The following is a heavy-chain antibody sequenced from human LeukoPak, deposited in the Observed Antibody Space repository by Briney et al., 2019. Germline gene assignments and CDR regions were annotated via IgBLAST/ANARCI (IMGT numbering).Heavy chain of an antibody. CDR3: AKVPDYSSGSYGILGY. CDR2: ISGSGGST. D-gene: IGHD6-19*01. Sequence: GGSLRLSCAASGFTFSSYAMSWVRQAPGKGLEWVSAISGSGGSTYYADSVKGRFTISRDNSKNTLYLQMNSLRAEDTAVYYCAKVPDYSSGSYGILGYWGQGTLVTVSS. V-gene: IGHV3-23*01. J-gene: IGHJ4*02. CDR1: GFTFSSYA.